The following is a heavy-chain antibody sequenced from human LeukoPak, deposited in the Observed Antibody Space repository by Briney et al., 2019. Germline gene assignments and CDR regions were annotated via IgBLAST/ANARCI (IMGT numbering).Heavy chain of an antibody. V-gene: IGHV3-7*01. CDR3: ARDPIQDFDY. CDR2: IKKDGSEK. D-gene: IGHD5-24*01. CDR1: GFTFSSYW. Sequence: GGSLRLSCAASGFTFSSYWMSWVRQAPGKGLEWVAKIKKDGSEKQYVDSVKGRFTISRDNAKNSLYLQMNSLRVEDTAVCYCARDPIQDFDYWGQGTLVTVPS. J-gene: IGHJ4*02.